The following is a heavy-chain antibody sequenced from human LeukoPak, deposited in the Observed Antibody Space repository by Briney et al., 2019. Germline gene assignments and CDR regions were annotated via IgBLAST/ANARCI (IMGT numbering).Heavy chain of an antibody. CDR3: AREAPAFDI. V-gene: IGHV3-33*01. CDR2: IWYDGSNK. J-gene: IGHJ3*02. Sequence: GRSLRLSCAASGFTFSRYGMHWVRQAPGKGLEWVAVIWYDGSNKYYADSVKGRFTISRDNSKNTLYLQMNSLRAEDTAVYYCAREAPAFDIWGQGTMVTVSS. CDR1: GFTFSRYG.